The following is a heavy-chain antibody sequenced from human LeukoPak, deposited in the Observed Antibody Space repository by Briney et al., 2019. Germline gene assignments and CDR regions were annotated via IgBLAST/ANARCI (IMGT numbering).Heavy chain of an antibody. Sequence: SETLSLTCTVSGGSISSYYWSWIRQPPGKGLEWIGYIYYSGSTNYNPSLKSRVTISVDTSKNQFSLKLSSVTAADTAVYYCARHLGAYYMDVWGKGTTVTISS. V-gene: IGHV4-59*01. CDR3: ARHLGAYYMDV. D-gene: IGHD3-10*01. CDR2: IYYSGST. J-gene: IGHJ6*03. CDR1: GGSISSYY.